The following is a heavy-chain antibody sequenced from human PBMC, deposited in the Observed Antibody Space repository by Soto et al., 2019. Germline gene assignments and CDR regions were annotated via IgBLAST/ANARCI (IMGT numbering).Heavy chain of an antibody. CDR1: GFTFSNAW. V-gene: IGHV3-15*07. J-gene: IGHJ4*02. Sequence: GGSLRLSCAASGFTFSNAWMNWVRQAPGKGLEWVGRIKSKTDGGTTDYAAPVKGRFTISRDDSKNTLYLQMNSLKTEDTAVYYCTTMLGSYYDFWSGYYTFDYWGQGTLVTVSS. CDR2: IKSKTDGGTT. D-gene: IGHD3-3*01. CDR3: TTMLGSYYDFWSGYYTFDY.